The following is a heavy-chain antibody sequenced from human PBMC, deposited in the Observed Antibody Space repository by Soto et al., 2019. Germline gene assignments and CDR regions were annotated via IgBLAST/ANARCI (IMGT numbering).Heavy chain of an antibody. CDR3: ARGHSIFYGMDV. J-gene: IGHJ6*02. CDR1: GLTFTDYF. V-gene: IGHV3-11*01. Sequence: GGILILYFATFGLTFTDYFMNWIRQAPGKGLEWVSYISSSGTTIYYADSVKGRFTISRDNAKNSLFLQMNSLRAEDTALYYCARGHSIFYGMDVWGQGT. D-gene: IGHD2-21*01. CDR2: ISSSGTTI.